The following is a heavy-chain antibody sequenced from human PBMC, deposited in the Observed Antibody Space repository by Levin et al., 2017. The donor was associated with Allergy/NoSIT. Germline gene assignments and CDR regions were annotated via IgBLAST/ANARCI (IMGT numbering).Heavy chain of an antibody. V-gene: IGHV3-30*18. J-gene: IGHJ4*02. D-gene: IGHD3-22*01. Sequence: GGSLRLSCAASGFTFTTYGMHWVRQAPGKGLEWVAAISYDGSYKYYADSAKGRFTISRDNFKNTIYLEMNSLRAEDTALYYCAKDGPPTVGITSGYFDYWGQGTLVTVS. CDR1: GFTFTTYG. CDR3: AKDGPPTVGITSGYFDY. CDR2: ISYDGSYK.